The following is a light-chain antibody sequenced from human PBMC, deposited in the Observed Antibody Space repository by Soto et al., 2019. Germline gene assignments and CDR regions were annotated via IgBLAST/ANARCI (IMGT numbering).Light chain of an antibody. CDR3: QHFNSWPRL. V-gene: IGKV3-15*01. CDR1: QNVNNR. J-gene: IGKJ1*01. Sequence: EIVMTQSPAILSVSPGERATLSCRASQNVNNRLAWYQQKAGQPPRLLIYGASTRATGIPARFSGSGSGTEFTLTISSLPSENLAFYFSQHFNSWPRLFGQGTKV. CDR2: GAS.